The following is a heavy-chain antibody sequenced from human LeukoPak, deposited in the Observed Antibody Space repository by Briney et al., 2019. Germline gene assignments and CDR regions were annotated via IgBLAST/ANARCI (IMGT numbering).Heavy chain of an antibody. D-gene: IGHD1-1*01. J-gene: IGHJ4*02. V-gene: IGHV4-59*01. CDR2: IYYNGYT. Sequence: SETLSLTCTVSGGSISSYYWNWIRQSPGKGLEWLGYIYYNGYTHYNPSLKSRVTMSVDTSKNQFSLKVNSVTAADTAIYYCARGGSNNWRIGFYFDYWGQGTLVTVSS. CDR1: GGSISSYY. CDR3: ARGGSNNWRIGFYFDY.